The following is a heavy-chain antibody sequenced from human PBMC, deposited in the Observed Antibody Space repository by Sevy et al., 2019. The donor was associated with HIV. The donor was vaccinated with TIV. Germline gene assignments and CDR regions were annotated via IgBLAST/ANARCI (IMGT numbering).Heavy chain of an antibody. CDR3: ARHVTNVVQRISTRAFDI. J-gene: IGHJ3*02. Sequence: GGSLRLSCAASGFTFSNYSMTWVRQAPGKGLERISYISSSSRTIYNADSVKGRFTISRDNAKNSLYLQMNSLRDEDTAVYYCARHVTNVVQRISTRAFDIWRQGTMVTVSS. D-gene: IGHD2-21*01. V-gene: IGHV3-48*02. CDR1: GFTFSNYS. CDR2: ISSSSRTI.